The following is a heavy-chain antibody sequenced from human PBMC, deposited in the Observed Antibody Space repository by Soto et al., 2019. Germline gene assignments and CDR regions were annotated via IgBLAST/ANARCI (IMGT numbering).Heavy chain of an antibody. CDR1: GFTFSIYS. J-gene: IGHJ4*02. V-gene: IGHV3-48*02. CDR3: AREPRTAVGATGLFDY. D-gene: IGHD1-26*01. CDR2: LSSSSGTI. Sequence: EVQLVESGGALVQPGGSLRLSCAASGFTFSIYSMNWVRQAPGKGLEWVSYLSSSSGTIHYAESVKGRFTISRDNAKHLLFLQMSSLRDEDTAVYYCAREPRTAVGATGLFDYWGQGTLVTVSS.